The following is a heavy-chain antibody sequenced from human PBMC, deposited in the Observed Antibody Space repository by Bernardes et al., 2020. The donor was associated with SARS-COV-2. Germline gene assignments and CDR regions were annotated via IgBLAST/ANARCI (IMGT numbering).Heavy chain of an antibody. CDR3: ARGPAYYDYVWGSMVSYYYGMDV. CDR1: GYTFTSYD. V-gene: IGHV1-8*01. CDR2: MNPNSGNT. Sequence: ASVKVSCKASGYTFTSYDINWVRQATGQGLEWMGWMNPNSGNTGYAQKFQGRVTMTRNTSISTAYMELSSLRSEDTAVYYCARGPAYYDYVWGSMVSYYYGMDVWGQGTTVTVSS. D-gene: IGHD3-16*01. J-gene: IGHJ6*02.